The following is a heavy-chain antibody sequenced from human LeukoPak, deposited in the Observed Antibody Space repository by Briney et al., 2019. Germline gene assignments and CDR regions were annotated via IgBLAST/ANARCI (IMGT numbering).Heavy chain of an antibody. CDR2: IYTSGST. V-gene: IGHV4-61*02. J-gene: IGHJ1*01. CDR1: GGSISSGSYY. CDR3: TRDGAGYSSSWYLQH. D-gene: IGHD6-13*01. Sequence: SETLSLTCTVSGGSISSGSYYWSWIRQPAGKGLEWIGRIYTSGSTNYNPSLKSRVTISVDTSKNQFSLKLSSVTAADTAVYYCTRDGAGYSSSWYLQHWGQGTLVTVSS.